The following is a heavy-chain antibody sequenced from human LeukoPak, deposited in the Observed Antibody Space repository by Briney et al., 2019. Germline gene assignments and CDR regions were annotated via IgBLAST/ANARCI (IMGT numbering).Heavy chain of an antibody. D-gene: IGHD2-21*02. CDR2: MKQDGSVQ. CDR3: AREWLLSKTRRFFDI. J-gene: IGHJ2*01. Sequence: GGSLRLSCAGSGLTVSSYWMTWVRQAPGKGLEWVANMKQDGSVQNYVDSVKGRFTISRDHAKNSVYLQMNSLRGNDTAVYYCAREWLLSKTRRFFDIWGRGTLVTVSS. CDR1: GLTVSSYW. V-gene: IGHV3-7*01.